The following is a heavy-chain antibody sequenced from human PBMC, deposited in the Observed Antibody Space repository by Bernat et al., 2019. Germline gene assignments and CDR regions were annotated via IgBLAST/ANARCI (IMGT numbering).Heavy chain of an antibody. Sequence: QIQLVQSGPEVKKPGASVKVSCKASGYTFTSYGISWVRQAPGQGLEWMGWISAYNGNTNYAQKLQGRVTMTTDTSTSTAYMELRSLRSDDTAVYYCARAGAGYSSGWGLRTWFDPWGQGTLVTVSS. J-gene: IGHJ5*02. CDR1: GYTFTSYG. D-gene: IGHD6-19*01. CDR2: ISAYNGNT. CDR3: ARAGAGYSSGWGLRTWFDP. V-gene: IGHV1-18*01.